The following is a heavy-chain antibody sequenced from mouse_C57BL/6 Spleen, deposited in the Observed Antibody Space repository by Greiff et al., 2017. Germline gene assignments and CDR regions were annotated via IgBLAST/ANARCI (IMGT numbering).Heavy chain of an antibody. CDR1: GYAFTNYL. J-gene: IGHJ4*01. CDR2: INPGSGGT. V-gene: IGHV1-54*01. Sequence: QVQLQQSGAELVRPGTSVKVSCKASGYAFTNYLIEWVKQRPGQGLEWIGVINPGSGGTNYNEKFKGKATLTADKSSSTAYMQLSSLTSEDSAVYFCARSPITTVVATGAMDYWGQGTSVTVSS. CDR3: ARSPITTVVATGAMDY. D-gene: IGHD1-1*01.